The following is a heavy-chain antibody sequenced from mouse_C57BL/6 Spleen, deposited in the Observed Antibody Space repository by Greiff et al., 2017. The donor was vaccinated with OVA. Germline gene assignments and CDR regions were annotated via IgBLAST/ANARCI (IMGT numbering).Heavy chain of an antibody. V-gene: IGHV1-42*01. CDR3: ARSELLYYFDY. CDR1: GYSFTGYY. Sequence: VQLKESGPELVKPGASVKISCKASGYSFTGYYMNWVKQSPEKSLEWIGEINPSTGGTTYNQKFKAKATLTVDKSSSKAYMQLKILTSEDSAVYYCARSELLYYFDYWGQGTTLTVSS. CDR2: INPSTGGT. J-gene: IGHJ2*01.